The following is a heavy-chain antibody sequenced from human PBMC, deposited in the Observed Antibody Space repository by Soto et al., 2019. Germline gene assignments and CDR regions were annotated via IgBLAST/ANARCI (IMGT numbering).Heavy chain of an antibody. CDR2: INHSGST. V-gene: IGHV4-34*01. Sequence: QVQLQQWGAGLLKPSETLSLTCAVYGGSFSGYYWRWIRQPPGKGLEWIGEINHSGSTNYNPSLKSRVTISVDTSKNQFSLKLSSVTAADTAVYYCARHGYCSSTSCYKRYYYYYMDVWGKGTTVTVSS. CDR3: ARHGYCSSTSCYKRYYYYYMDV. D-gene: IGHD2-2*03. J-gene: IGHJ6*03. CDR1: GGSFSGYY.